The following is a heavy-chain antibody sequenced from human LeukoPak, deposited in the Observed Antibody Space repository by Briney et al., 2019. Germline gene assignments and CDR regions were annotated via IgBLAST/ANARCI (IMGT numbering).Heavy chain of an antibody. Sequence: PSETLSLTCTVSGGSISSSSYYWGWIRQPPGKGLEWIGSIYYSGSTYYNPSLKSRVTISVDTSKNQFSLKLSSVTAADTAVYYCARVRNLGYYDSSGYPYYFDYWGQGTLVTVSS. CDR2: IYYSGST. V-gene: IGHV4-39*07. CDR3: ARVRNLGYYDSSGYPYYFDY. J-gene: IGHJ4*02. CDR1: GGSISSSSYY. D-gene: IGHD3-22*01.